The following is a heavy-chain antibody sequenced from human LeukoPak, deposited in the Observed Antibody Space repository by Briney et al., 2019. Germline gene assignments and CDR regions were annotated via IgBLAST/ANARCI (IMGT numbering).Heavy chain of an antibody. D-gene: IGHD2/OR15-2a*01. CDR2: ITASGNTI. Sequence: GGSLRLSCVASGFIFSSYEMNWVRQAPGKGLEWVSFITASGNTIYYADSVKGRFTISRDNAKNSLYLQMNSLRAEDTAVYYCARLLPCDYWGQGTLVTVSS. CDR1: GFIFSSYE. J-gene: IGHJ4*02. V-gene: IGHV3-48*03. CDR3: ARLLPCDY.